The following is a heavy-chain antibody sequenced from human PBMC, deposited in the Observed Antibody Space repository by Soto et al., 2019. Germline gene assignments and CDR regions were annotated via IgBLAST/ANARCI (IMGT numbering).Heavy chain of an antibody. V-gene: IGHV3-15*07. J-gene: IGHJ4*02. CDR3: TTRGALGY. D-gene: IGHD2-15*01. CDR2: IKSKTDGGTI. Sequence: EVQLVESGGGLVKPGESLRLSCAASDLSFSNAYINWVHQAPGKGLEWVGRIKSKTDGGTIDYAAPVKGRIIISRDDSSNTVYLQMNSLKTEDTAVYYCTTRGALGYWGQGTLVTVSS. CDR1: DLSFSNAY.